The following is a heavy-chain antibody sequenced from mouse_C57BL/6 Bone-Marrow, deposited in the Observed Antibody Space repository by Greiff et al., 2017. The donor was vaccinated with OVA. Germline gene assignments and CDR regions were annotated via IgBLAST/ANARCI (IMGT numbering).Heavy chain of an antibody. D-gene: IGHD3-2*02. CDR2: IYPRSGNT. CDR3: ARSGSGSHFDY. Sequence: VMLVESGAELARPGASVKLSCKASGYTFTSYGISWVKQRTGQGLEWIGEIYPRSGNTYYNEKFKGKATLTADKSSSTAYMELRSLTSEDSAVYFCARSGSGSHFDYWGQGTTLTVSS. V-gene: IGHV1-81*01. CDR1: GYTFTSYG. J-gene: IGHJ2*01.